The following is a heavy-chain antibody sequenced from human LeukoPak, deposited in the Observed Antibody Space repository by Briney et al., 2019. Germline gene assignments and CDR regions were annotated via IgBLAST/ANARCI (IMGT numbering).Heavy chain of an antibody. Sequence: PGGSLRLSCAASGFTFDDYTMHWVRQAPGKGLEWVSLISWGGGSTYYADSVKGRFTISRDNSKNSLYLQMNSLRTEDTALYYCAKQFTRNLRYFDHPFFDYWGQGTLVTVSS. V-gene: IGHV3-43*01. CDR1: GFTFDDYT. CDR2: ISWGGGST. CDR3: AKQFTRNLRYFDHPFFDY. D-gene: IGHD3-9*01. J-gene: IGHJ4*02.